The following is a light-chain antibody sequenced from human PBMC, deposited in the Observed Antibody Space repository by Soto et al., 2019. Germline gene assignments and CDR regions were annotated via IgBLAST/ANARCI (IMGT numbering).Light chain of an antibody. CDR1: QSISWY. V-gene: IGKV1-39*01. CDR3: QQSYSTPPRT. Sequence: DIQMTQSPSSLSASVGDRVTITCRASQSISWYLNWYQQKPGKAPKLLIYAASSLQSGVPSRFSGSGSGTDFTLTISSLQPEDFATYFCQQSYSTPPRTFGQGTKVEIK. J-gene: IGKJ1*01. CDR2: AAS.